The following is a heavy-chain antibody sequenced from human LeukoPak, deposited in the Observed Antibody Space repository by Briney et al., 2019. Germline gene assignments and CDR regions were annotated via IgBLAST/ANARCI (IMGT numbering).Heavy chain of an antibody. Sequence: GGSLRLSCAASGFTFSSYAMTWVRQAPGKGLEWVSTISASGGNTYYADSVKGRFTISRDNAKNTLHLQMNSLRAEDTALYYCAKEGHSSGSDGMDVWGQGTTVTVSS. V-gene: IGHV3-23*01. CDR1: GFTFSSYA. CDR3: AKEGHSSGSDGMDV. CDR2: ISASGGNT. D-gene: IGHD6-19*01. J-gene: IGHJ6*02.